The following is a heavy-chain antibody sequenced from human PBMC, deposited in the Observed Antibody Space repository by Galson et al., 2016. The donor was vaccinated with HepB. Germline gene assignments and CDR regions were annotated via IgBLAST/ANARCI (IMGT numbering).Heavy chain of an antibody. CDR3: AKVPYNSAWYAGFDD. D-gene: IGHD6-19*01. CDR2: LSASGATT. CDR1: TFTFGTYA. V-gene: IGHV3-23*01. J-gene: IGHJ4*02. Sequence: SMRLSCAASTFTFGTYAMIWVRQAPGKGLEWVSLLSASGATTHYADSVKGRFTVSRDISKTTLYLQMNSLRAEDTALYYCAKVPYNSAWYAGFDDWGLGTLVTVSS.